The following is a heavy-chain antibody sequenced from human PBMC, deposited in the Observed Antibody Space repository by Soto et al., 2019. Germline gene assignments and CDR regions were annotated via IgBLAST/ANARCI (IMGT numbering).Heavy chain of an antibody. V-gene: IGHV4-59*01. D-gene: IGHD6-13*01. CDR2: IYYSGST. CDR3: ARDREAAAGDYFDY. CDR1: CGSISSYY. J-gene: IGHJ4*02. Sequence: SETLSLTCTVSCGSISSYYWSWIRQPPGKGLEWIGYIYYSGSTNYNPSLKSRVTISVGTSKNQFSLKLSSVTAADTAVYYCARDREAAAGDYFDYWGQGTLVTVSS.